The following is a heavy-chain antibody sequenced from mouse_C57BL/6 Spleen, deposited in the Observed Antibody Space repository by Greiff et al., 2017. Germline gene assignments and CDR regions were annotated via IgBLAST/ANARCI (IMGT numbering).Heavy chain of an antibody. J-gene: IGHJ2*01. CDR1: GYTFTSYW. D-gene: IGHD2-5*01. CDR2: IHPNSGST. CDR3: ARGEDYSNYDFDY. V-gene: IGHV1-64*01. Sequence: QVQLQQPGAELVKPGASVKLSCKASGYTFTSYWLHWVKQRPGQGLGWIGMIHPNSGSTNYNEKFKSKATLTVDKSSSTAYMQLSSLTSEDSAVYYCARGEDYSNYDFDYWGQGTTLTVSS.